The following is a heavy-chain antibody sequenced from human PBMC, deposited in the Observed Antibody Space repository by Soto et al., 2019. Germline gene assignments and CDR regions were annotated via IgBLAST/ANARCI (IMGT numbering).Heavy chain of an antibody. D-gene: IGHD6-13*01. J-gene: IGHJ4*02. CDR3: ARDSPYLYSSSWYAIDY. CDR2: IIPTLGIA. CDR1: GGTFSSYA. V-gene: IGHV1-69*04. Sequence: SVKVSCKASGGTFSSYAISWVRRAHGQGLEWMGRIIPTLGIANYAQKFQGRVTITADKSTSTAYMELSSLRSEDTAVYYCARDSPYLYSSSWYAIDYWGQGTLVTVSS.